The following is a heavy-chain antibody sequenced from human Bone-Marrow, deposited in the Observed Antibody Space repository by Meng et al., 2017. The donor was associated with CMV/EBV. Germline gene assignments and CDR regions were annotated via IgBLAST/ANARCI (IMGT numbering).Heavy chain of an antibody. CDR2: IYWNDDQ. CDR3: AKRLRGNYFDY. V-gene: IGHV2-5*01. D-gene: IGHD3-3*01. CDR1: GFSLRNSGMG. Sequence: TRNCAGFSLRNSGMGVGWIRKPRGKDLEWLALIYWNDDQRYRPSLKSRLTITKDTSKNQVVLTMTNMDPVDTATYYCAKRLRGNYFDYWGQGTLVTVSS. J-gene: IGHJ4*02.